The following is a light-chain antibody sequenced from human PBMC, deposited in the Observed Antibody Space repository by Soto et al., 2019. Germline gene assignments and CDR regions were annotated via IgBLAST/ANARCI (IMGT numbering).Light chain of an antibody. CDR3: QQYNSYSWT. CDR2: GAS. Sequence: VLTQSPGTLSLSPVEIATLSCSASQSVSSSYLAWYQQKPGQAPRLLIYGASSRATGIPDRFSGSGSGTDFTLTISSLQPDDFATYYCQQYNSYSWTFGQGTKVDI. V-gene: IGKV3-20*01. CDR1: QSVSSSY. J-gene: IGKJ1*01.